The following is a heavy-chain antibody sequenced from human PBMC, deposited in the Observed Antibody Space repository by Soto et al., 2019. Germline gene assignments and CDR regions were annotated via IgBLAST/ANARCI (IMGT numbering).Heavy chain of an antibody. V-gene: IGHV5-10-1*01. Sequence: EVQLVQSGAEVKKPGESLRISCKGSGYSFTSYWISWMHQMPGKGLEWMGRIDPSDSYTNYSPSFQGHLTISVDKSISTAYLPSSSLKASYTAMYYCAIPPAPKYYDILPGWSDYWGQGILVTVSS. CDR2: IDPSDSYT. J-gene: IGHJ4*02. CDR1: GYSFTSYW. CDR3: AIPPAPKYYDILPGWSDY. D-gene: IGHD3-9*01.